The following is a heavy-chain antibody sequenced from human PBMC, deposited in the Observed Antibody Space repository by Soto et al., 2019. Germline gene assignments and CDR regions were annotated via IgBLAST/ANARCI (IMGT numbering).Heavy chain of an antibody. J-gene: IGHJ4*02. Sequence: PSETLSLTCTVSGGSISHYYWSWIRQPPGKGLEWIGYIYYSGTTNYNPSLKSRVTISVDTSKNQFYLNLRSVTAADTAVFYCERAHPYGGKSGYFDYWGPGALVTVYS. V-gene: IGHV4-59*01. CDR2: IYYSGTT. D-gene: IGHD4-17*01. CDR1: GGSISHYY. CDR3: ERAHPYGGKSGYFDY.